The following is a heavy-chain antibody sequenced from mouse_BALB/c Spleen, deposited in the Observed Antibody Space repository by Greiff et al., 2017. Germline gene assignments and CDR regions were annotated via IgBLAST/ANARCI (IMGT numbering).Heavy chain of an antibody. D-gene: IGHD2-12*01. J-gene: IGHJ4*01. CDR1: GFTFSSYG. V-gene: IGHV5-6*01. Sequence: EVQLVESGGDLVKPGGSLKLSCAASGFTFSSYGMSWVRQTPDKRLEWVATISSGGSYTYYPDSVKGRFTISRDNAKNTLYLQMSSLKSEDTAMYYCARSYYRYDGDYYAMDYWGQGTSVTVSS. CDR2: ISSGGSYT. CDR3: ARSYYRYDGDYYAMDY.